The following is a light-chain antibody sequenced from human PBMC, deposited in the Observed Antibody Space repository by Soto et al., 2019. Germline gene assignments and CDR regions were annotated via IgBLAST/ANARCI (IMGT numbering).Light chain of an antibody. V-gene: IGLV2-14*01. Sequence: QSVLTQPASVSGSPGQSITISCTGTSSDVGGYNYVSWYQQYPGKAPKLMIYDVSNRPSGVSNRFSGSKSGNTASLTISGLQPEDESDYYCSSYTGSSTYVFGTGTKVTVL. J-gene: IGLJ1*01. CDR1: SSDVGGYNY. CDR2: DVS. CDR3: SSYTGSSTYV.